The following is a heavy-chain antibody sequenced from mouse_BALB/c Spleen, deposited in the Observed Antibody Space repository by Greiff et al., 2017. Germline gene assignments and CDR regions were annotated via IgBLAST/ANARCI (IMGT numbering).Heavy chain of an antibody. CDR3: ARDDYDLYYARDD. CDR1: GYSFTGYF. J-gene: IGHJ4*01. V-gene: IGHV1-20*02. D-gene: IGHD2-4*01. CDR2: INPYNGDT. Sequence: VQLQQSGPELVKPGASVKISCKASGYSFTGYFMNWVMQSHGKSLEWIGRINPYNGDTFYNQKFKGKATLTVDKSSSPAHMELRSLASEDSAVYDCARDDYDLYYARDDWGQGTSVTVSA.